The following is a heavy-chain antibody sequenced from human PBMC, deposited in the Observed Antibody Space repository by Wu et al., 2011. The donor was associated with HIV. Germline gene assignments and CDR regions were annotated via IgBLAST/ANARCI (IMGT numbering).Heavy chain of an antibody. CDR1: GGTFSSDA. V-gene: IGHV1-69*14. CDR2: IIPIFGTA. J-gene: IGHJ6*02. D-gene: IGHD3-22*01. Sequence: QVQLVQSGAEVKKPGSSVKVSCKASGGTFSSDAISWVRQAPGQGLEWMGGIIPIFGTANYAQKFQGRVTITADKSTSTAYMELSSLRSEDTAVYYCARYYDSSGYRTYYYYGMDVWGQGTTVTVSS. CDR3: ARYYDSSGYRTYYYYGMDV.